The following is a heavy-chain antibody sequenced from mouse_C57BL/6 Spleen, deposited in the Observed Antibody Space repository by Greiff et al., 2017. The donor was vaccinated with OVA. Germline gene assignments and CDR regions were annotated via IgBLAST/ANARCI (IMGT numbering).Heavy chain of an antibody. CDR3: TTTWFAY. J-gene: IGHJ3*01. Sequence: EVQLQESGAELVRPGASVKLSCTASGFNIKDDYMHWVKQRPEQGLEWIGWIDPENGDTEYASKFQGKATITADTSSNTAYLQLSSLTSEDTAVYYCTTTWFAYWGQGTLVTVSA. CDR1: GFNIKDDY. V-gene: IGHV14-4*01. CDR2: IDPENGDT.